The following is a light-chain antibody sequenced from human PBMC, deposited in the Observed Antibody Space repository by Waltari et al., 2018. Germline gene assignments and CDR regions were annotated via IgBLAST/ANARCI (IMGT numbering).Light chain of an antibody. Sequence: IVLTQSPATLSLPPGARATLSCRASQSVSGQLAWYQQKPGQAPSLLIHYTANRATGIPARFSGSGSGTDVTLTISSLEPEDFAVYYCQQRVNWPLTFGRGTKVEVK. V-gene: IGKV3-11*01. CDR3: QQRVNWPLT. J-gene: IGKJ4*01. CDR2: YTA. CDR1: QSVSGQ.